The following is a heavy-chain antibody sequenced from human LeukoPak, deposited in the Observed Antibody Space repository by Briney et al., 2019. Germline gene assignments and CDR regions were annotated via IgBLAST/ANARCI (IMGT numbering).Heavy chain of an antibody. V-gene: IGHV3-48*01. Sequence: GGSLRLSCAASGFTFSSYSMSWVRQAPGKGLEWVSHIGRGITYADSVKGRFTISRDNSKNTLYLQMNSLRAEDTAVYYCASNYFDSSGYYWGFDHWGQGTLVTVSS. J-gene: IGHJ4*02. CDR1: GFTFSSYS. CDR3: ASNYFDSSGYYWGFDH. CDR2: IGRGIT. D-gene: IGHD3-22*01.